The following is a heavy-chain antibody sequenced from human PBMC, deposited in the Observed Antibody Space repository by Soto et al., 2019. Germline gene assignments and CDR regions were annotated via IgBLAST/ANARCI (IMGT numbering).Heavy chain of an antibody. CDR3: ARGQRFSDWFDP. D-gene: IGHD3-3*01. CDR2: IYSSGNT. CDR1: GGTISGYY. V-gene: IGHV4-4*07. Sequence: SETLSLTCSVSGGTISGYYWTWIRQPAGKGLEWIGRIYSSGNTKYNPSLQSRVTMSLDTSNNQSSLRLTSVTAADTAVYYCARGQRFSDWFDPWGQGTLVTVSS. J-gene: IGHJ5*02.